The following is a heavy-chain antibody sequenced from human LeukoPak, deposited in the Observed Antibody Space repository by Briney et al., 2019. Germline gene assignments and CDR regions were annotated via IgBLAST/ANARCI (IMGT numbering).Heavy chain of an antibody. V-gene: IGHV4-59*08. D-gene: IGHD1-26*01. J-gene: IGHJ5*02. Sequence: PSVTLSLTCTVSGGSISSYYWSWIRQPPGKGLEWIGYIYYSGSTNYNPSLKSRVTISVDTSKNQFSLKLSSVTAADTAVYYCARIHIPSGSYFRGWFDPWGQGTLITVSS. CDR2: IYYSGST. CDR1: GGSISSYY. CDR3: ARIHIPSGSYFRGWFDP.